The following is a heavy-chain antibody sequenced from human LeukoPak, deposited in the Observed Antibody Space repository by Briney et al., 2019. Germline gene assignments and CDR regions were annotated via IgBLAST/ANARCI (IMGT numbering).Heavy chain of an antibody. D-gene: IGHD6-13*01. Sequence: GGALRLSCAASGFTFSSYAMSWVRQAPGKGLEWVSDIFGGGATTFYADSVKGRFTISRDNSKNTLYLQLSSLRAEDTAVYYCAKSTGYSTTGREFDSWGRGTLVTVS. CDR1: GFTFSSYA. CDR3: AKSTGYSTTGREFDS. V-gene: IGHV3-23*01. CDR2: IFGGGATT. J-gene: IGHJ4*02.